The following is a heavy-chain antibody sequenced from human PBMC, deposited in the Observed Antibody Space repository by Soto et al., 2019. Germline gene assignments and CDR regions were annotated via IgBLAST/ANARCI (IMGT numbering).Heavy chain of an antibody. CDR2: IYYSGST. J-gene: IGHJ6*02. CDR1: GGSISSGGYY. CDR3: ARGGDYYGSGSWDYGMDV. D-gene: IGHD3-10*01. Sequence: QVQLQESGPGLVKPSQTLSLTCTVSGGSISSGGYYWSWIRQHPGKGLEWIGYIYYSGSTYYNPSLKSRVTIAVDPSKNQFSLKLSSVPAADTAVYHCARGGDYYGSGSWDYGMDVWGQGTTVTVSS. V-gene: IGHV4-31*03.